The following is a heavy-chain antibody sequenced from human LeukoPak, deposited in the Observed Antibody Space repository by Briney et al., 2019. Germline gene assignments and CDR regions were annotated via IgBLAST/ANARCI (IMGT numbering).Heavy chain of an antibody. CDR1: RYDINSVYY. V-gene: IGHV4-38-2*02. Sequence: SETLSLTRTVSRYDINSVYYWGWIQQPPGKGLEWIGSIYHSGSTYYNASLKSRVTISMDTSRNKFSLNLNSVTAADTAVYYCARAGGYYGSGSFLDYWGQGLLVTVSS. CDR3: ARAGGYYGSGSFLDY. CDR2: IYHSGST. D-gene: IGHD3-10*01. J-gene: IGHJ4*02.